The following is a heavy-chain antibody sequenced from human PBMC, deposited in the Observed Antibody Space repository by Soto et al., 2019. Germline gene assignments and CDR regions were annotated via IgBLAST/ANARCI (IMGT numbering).Heavy chain of an antibody. D-gene: IGHD2-8*01. CDR1: GFTFSDYA. J-gene: IGHJ3*01. V-gene: IGHV3-23*01. CDR3: AKALGQSNRWSNIKEAFAL. CDR2: ISGLGGST. Sequence: EVQLLESGGGLVQPGGSLRLSCAASGFTFSDYAMTWVRQAPGKGLEWVSTISGLGGSTYYADSVKGRFSISRENSKDMMYVRKKCLSAEDPAVYYCAKALGQSNRWSNIKEAFALWGQGTMVTVSS.